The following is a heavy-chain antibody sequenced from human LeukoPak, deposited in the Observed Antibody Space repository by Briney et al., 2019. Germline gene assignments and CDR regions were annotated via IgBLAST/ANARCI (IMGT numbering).Heavy chain of an antibody. CDR2: ISTDGYTT. D-gene: IGHD2-15*01. CDR3: VVGGSPGY. CDR1: GLAFSAYK. Sequence: GGSMRLSCAASGLAFSAYKMHWVRQAPRKGLVWVSRISTDGYTTDYADFVQGRFTASRDNTKNTWSLEMNSLRAEDTAVYYCVVGGSPGYWGQGTLVTASS. J-gene: IGHJ4*02. V-gene: IGHV3-74*01.